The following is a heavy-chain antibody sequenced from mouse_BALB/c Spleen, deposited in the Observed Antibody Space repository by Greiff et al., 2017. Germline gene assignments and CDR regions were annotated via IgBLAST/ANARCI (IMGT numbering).Heavy chain of an antibody. CDR1: GFTFSSYA. Sequence: DVKLVESGGGLVKPGGSLKLSCAASGFTFSSYAMSWVRQTPEKRLEWVASISSGGSTYYPDSVKGRFTISRDNARNILYLQMSSLRSEDTAMYYCARENSYEAMDDWGQGTSVTVSS. CDR3: ARENSYEAMDD. V-gene: IGHV5-6-5*01. CDR2: ISSGGST. J-gene: IGHJ4*01.